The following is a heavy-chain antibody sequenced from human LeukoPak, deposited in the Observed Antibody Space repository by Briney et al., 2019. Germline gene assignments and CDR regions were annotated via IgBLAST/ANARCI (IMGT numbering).Heavy chain of an antibody. Sequence: GASVKVSCKASGGTFSSYAISWVRQAPGQGLEWMGRIIPILGIANYAQKFQGRVTITADKSTSTAYMELSSLRSEDTAVYYCARDLVVRGVRPSNNWFDPWGQGTLVTVSS. J-gene: IGHJ5*02. V-gene: IGHV1-69*04. CDR3: ARDLVVRGVRPSNNWFDP. D-gene: IGHD3-10*01. CDR2: IIPILGIA. CDR1: GGTFSSYA.